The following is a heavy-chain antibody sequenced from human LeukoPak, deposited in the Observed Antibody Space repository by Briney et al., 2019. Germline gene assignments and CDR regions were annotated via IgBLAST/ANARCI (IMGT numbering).Heavy chain of an antibody. CDR2: ISGSGVNT. Sequence: GGSLRLSCAASGFTFSIYAISWVRQAPGKGLEWVSAISGSGVNTYYADSVKGRFTISRDNSNNTLYMQMNSMRAGATAVYYCARDQSYYDSSGTREAFDIWGQGTMVTVSS. D-gene: IGHD3-22*01. CDR3: ARDQSYYDSSGTREAFDI. J-gene: IGHJ3*02. V-gene: IGHV3-23*01. CDR1: GFTFSIYA.